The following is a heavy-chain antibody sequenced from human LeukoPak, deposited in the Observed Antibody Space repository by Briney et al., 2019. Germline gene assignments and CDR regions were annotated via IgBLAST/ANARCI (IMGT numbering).Heavy chain of an antibody. CDR1: GGSFSGYY. CDR2: INHGGST. D-gene: IGHD3-3*01. V-gene: IGHV4-34*01. CDR3: ARGHQYYDFWSGYKAWFDP. Sequence: SETLSLTCAVYGGSFSGYYWSWIRQPPGKGLEWIGEINHGGSTNYNPSLKSRVTISVDTSKNQFSLKLSSVTAADTAVYYCARGHQYYDFWSGYKAWFDPWGQGTLVTVSS. J-gene: IGHJ5*02.